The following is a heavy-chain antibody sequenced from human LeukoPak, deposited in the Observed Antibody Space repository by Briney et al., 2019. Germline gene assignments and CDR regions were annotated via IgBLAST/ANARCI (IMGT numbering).Heavy chain of an antibody. CDR1: GYTFTGYY. J-gene: IGHJ6*02. CDR2: INPNSGGT. D-gene: IGHD5-18*01. Sequence: GASVKVSCKASGYTFTGYYMHWVRQAPGQGLEWMGWINPNSGGTNYAQKFQGRVTMTRDTSISTAYMELSRLRSDDTAVYYCARYFAYSYALNYYGMDVWGQGTTVTVSS. V-gene: IGHV1-2*02. CDR3: ARYFAYSYALNYYGMDV.